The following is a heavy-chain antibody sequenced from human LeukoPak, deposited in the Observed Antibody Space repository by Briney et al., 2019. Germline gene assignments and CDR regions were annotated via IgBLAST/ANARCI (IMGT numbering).Heavy chain of an antibody. CDR3: ARGSATGLAY. D-gene: IGHD2-15*01. Sequence: PSETLSLTCAVYGGSFSGYSWTWIRQPPGKGLEWIGEIDRSGSTNYNPALKSRLTISVDTSKNQFSLRLSSVTAADTAVYYCARGSATGLAYWGQGTLVPVSS. V-gene: IGHV4-34*01. CDR2: IDRSGST. CDR1: GGSFSGYS. J-gene: IGHJ4*02.